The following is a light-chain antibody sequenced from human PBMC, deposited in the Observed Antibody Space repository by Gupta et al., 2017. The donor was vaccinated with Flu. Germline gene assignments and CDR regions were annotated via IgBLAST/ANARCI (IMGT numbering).Light chain of an antibody. Sequence: DIQMTQSPPSLSASVGDRVTITCQASQDISNYLNWYQQKPGKAPKLLIYDASNLETGVPSRFSGRGSGTDFTFTISSLQPEDIASYYCQQYDNLFGPGTKVDIK. V-gene: IGKV1-33*01. CDR3: QQYDNL. CDR1: QDISNY. J-gene: IGKJ3*01. CDR2: DAS.